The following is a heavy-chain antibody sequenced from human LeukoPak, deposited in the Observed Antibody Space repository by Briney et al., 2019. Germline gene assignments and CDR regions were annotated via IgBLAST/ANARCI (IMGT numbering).Heavy chain of an antibody. D-gene: IGHD4-17*01. J-gene: IGHJ3*02. V-gene: IGHV3-23*01. Sequence: GGSLTLSCAASGFTFSSYGMSWVRQAQGKGLEWVSAISGSGGRTYYADSVKGRFTISRDNSKNTLYVQMNSLRAEDTAVYYCAKVTTGDAFDIWGQGTMVTVSS. CDR2: ISGSGGRT. CDR1: GFTFSSYG. CDR3: AKVTTGDAFDI.